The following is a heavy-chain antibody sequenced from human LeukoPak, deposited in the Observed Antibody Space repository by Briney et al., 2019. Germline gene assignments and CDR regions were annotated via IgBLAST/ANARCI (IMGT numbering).Heavy chain of an antibody. CDR2: ISSSSSYI. D-gene: IGHD3-10*01. CDR3: ARSTDVLLWFGELFSEKRDFDY. V-gene: IGHV3-21*01. Sequence: GGSLRLSCAASGFTFSSYGMSWVRQAPGKGLEWVSSISSSSSYIYYADSVKGRFTISRDNAKNSLYLQMNSLRAEDTAVYYCARSTDVLLWFGELFSEKRDFDYWGQGTLSPSPQ. J-gene: IGHJ4*02. CDR1: GFTFSSYG.